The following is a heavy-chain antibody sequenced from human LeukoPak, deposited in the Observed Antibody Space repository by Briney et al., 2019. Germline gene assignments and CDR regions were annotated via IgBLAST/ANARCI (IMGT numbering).Heavy chain of an antibody. CDR1: GYTFTSYG. V-gene: IGHV1-18*01. CDR2: ISAYNGNT. CDR3: AREAAAGVRPNWFDP. Sequence: ASVKVSCKASGYTFTSYGISWVRQAPGQGLEWMGWISAYNGNTNYAQKLQGRVTMTTDTSTSTAYMELRSLRSDDTAVYYCAREAAAGVRPNWFDPWGQGTLVTVSS. J-gene: IGHJ5*02. D-gene: IGHD6-13*01.